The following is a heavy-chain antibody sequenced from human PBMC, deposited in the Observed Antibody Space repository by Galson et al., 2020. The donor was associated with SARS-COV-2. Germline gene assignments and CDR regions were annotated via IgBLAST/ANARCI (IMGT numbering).Heavy chain of an antibody. CDR3: AKGPNSYSSAWYGIDY. CDR1: GFPFDDSA. D-gene: IGHD6-19*01. J-gene: IGHJ4*02. CDR2: ISWSSGSI. V-gene: IGHV3-9*01. Sequence: SLQISCAASGFPFDDSAMHWVRQAPGKGLEWVSTISWSSGSIGYTDSVKGRFTISRDNAKKSLYLQMNSLRAEDTAMYYCAKGPNSYSSAWYGIDYWGQGPLVTVSS.